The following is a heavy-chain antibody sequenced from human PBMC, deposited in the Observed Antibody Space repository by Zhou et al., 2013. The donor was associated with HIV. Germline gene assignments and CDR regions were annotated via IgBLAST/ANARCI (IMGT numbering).Heavy chain of an antibody. CDR2: IIPIFGTS. D-gene: IGHD3-16*01. CDR1: GGTFRSHG. V-gene: IGHV1-69*05. CDR3: AREKLPDVMSEHFYYGVDV. Sequence: QVHLVQSGAEVKKPGSSVKVSCKASGGTFRSHGISWVRQAPGQGLEWMGGIIPIFGTSDYAQKFQGRVTLSTDESTSTAYMELRSLKSEDTAIYYCAREKLPDVMSEHFYYGVDVWGQGTTVIVSA. J-gene: IGHJ6*01.